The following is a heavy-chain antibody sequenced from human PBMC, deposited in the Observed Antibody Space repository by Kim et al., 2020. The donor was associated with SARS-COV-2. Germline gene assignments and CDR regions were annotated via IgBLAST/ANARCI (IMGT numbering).Heavy chain of an antibody. D-gene: IGHD3-9*01. CDR3: ARDHYDILTGYSYYYGMDV. J-gene: IGHJ6*02. Sequence: ASVKVSCKASGYTFTSYGISWVRQAPGQGLEWMGWISAYNGNTNYAQKLQGRVTMTTDTSTSTAYMELRSLRSDDTAMYYCARDHYDILTGYSYYYGMDVWGQGTTVTVSS. V-gene: IGHV1-18*01. CDR1: GYTFTSYG. CDR2: ISAYNGNT.